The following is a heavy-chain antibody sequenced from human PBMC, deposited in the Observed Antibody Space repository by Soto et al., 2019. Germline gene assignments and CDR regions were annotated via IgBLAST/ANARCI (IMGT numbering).Heavy chain of an antibody. J-gene: IGHJ5*02. CDR1: DGSIINYY. V-gene: IGHV4-59*01. Sequence: PSETLSLTCSVSDGSIINYYWSWIRHPPGKKLEWIGYIYYSGSTNYNPSLKSRVTISVDTSKNQFSLKLYSVTTADTAMYYCARLPWADYGGIFDPWGQGTLVTVSS. CDR2: IYYSGST. CDR3: ARLPWADYGGIFDP. D-gene: IGHD4-17*01.